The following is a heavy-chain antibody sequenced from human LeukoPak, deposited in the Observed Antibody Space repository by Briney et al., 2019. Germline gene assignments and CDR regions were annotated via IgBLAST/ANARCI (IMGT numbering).Heavy chain of an antibody. J-gene: IGHJ4*02. CDR1: GGTFSSYA. V-gene: IGHV1-69*05. CDR3: ARDRLIGSGSYYSY. D-gene: IGHD3-10*01. CDR2: IIPIFGTA. Sequence: GALVKVSCKASGGTFSSYAISWVRQAPGQGLEWMGRIIPIFGTANYAQKFQGRVTITTDESTSTAYMELSSLRSEDTAVYYCARDRLIGSGSYYSYWGQGTLVTVSS.